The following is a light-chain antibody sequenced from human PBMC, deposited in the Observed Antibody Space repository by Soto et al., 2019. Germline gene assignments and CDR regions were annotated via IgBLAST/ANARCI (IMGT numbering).Light chain of an antibody. Sequence: DIQMTQSPSSLSASVGDRVTITCRASQSISSYLNWYQQKPGKAPKLLIYAASSLQSGVPSRFSGSGSGTDFTLTISSLEPEDFAVYYCQQRSSWPPMYTFGQGTKLEIK. V-gene: IGKV1-39*01. CDR3: QQRSSWPPMYT. J-gene: IGKJ2*01. CDR1: QSISSY. CDR2: AAS.